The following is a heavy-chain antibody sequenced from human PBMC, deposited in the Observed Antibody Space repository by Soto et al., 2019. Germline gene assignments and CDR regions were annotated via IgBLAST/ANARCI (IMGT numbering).Heavy chain of an antibody. D-gene: IGHD6-6*01. J-gene: IGHJ6*02. V-gene: IGHV1-69*13. CDR3: ARSGEIAAPVEYVSCMDV. CDR1: GGTFSSYA. Sequence: ASVKVSCKASGGTFSSYAISWVRQAPGQGLEWMGGIIPIFGTANYAQKFQGRVTITADESTSTAYMELSSLRSEDTAVYYCARSGEIAAPVEYVSCMDVWGQGTTVTVSS. CDR2: IIPIFGTA.